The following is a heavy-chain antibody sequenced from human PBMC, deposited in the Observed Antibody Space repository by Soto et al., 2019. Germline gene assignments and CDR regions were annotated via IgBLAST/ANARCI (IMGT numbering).Heavy chain of an antibody. CDR3: AKDRITMVRGVRSFVGFFDY. Sequence: GGSLRLSCAASGFTFSSYAMSWVRQAPGKGLEWVSAISGSGGSTYYADSVKGRFTISRDNSKNTLYLQMNSLRAEDTAVYYCAKDRITMVRGVRSFVGFFDYWGQGTLVTVSS. CDR1: GFTFSSYA. D-gene: IGHD3-10*01. CDR2: ISGSGGST. J-gene: IGHJ4*02. V-gene: IGHV3-23*01.